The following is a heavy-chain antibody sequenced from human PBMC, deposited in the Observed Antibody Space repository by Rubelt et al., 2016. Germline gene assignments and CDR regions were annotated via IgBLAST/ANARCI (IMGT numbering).Heavy chain of an antibody. CDR3: EGGRGDFGVVISPFEY. J-gene: IGHJ4*02. V-gene: IGHV4-39*01. D-gene: IGHD3-3*01. Sequence: QVQLQESGPGLVKPSETLSLTCTVSGGSISSSSYYWGWIRQPPGKGLEWIGSIYTSGSTNYIPSLRVRGTISMDTAKNQLALKLSSVTAADTAVYDCEGGRGDFGVVISPFEYWGQGTLVTVSS. CDR2: IYTSGST. CDR1: GGSISSSSYY.